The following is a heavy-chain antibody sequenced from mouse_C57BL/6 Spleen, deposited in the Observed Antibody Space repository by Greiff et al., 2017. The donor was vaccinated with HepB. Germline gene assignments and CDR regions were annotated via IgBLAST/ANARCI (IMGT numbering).Heavy chain of an antibody. V-gene: IGHV5-17*01. Sequence: EVKLVESGGGLVKPGGSLKLSCAASGFTFSDYGMHWVRQAPEKGLEWVAYISSGSSTIYYADTVKGRFTISRDNAKNTLFLQMTSLRSEDTAMYYCARPGYYGRGYYFDYWGQGTTLTVSS. CDR1: GFTFSDYG. CDR3: ARPGYYGRGYYFDY. J-gene: IGHJ2*01. CDR2: ISSGSSTI. D-gene: IGHD1-1*01.